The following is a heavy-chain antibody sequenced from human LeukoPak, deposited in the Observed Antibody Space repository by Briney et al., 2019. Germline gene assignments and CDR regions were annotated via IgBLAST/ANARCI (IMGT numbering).Heavy chain of an antibody. CDR1: GFTFSSYG. Sequence: GGSLRLSCAASGFTFSSYGMHWVREAPGKGLEWVAFIRHDGSNIYYADSVKGRFTISRDNSKPTLYLQMNSLIAEDTAVYYCATPVPHGSDASLYFDYMDVWGKGTTVTISS. J-gene: IGHJ6*03. V-gene: IGHV3-30*02. D-gene: IGHD3-10*01. CDR2: IRHDGSNI. CDR3: ATPVPHGSDASLYFDYMDV.